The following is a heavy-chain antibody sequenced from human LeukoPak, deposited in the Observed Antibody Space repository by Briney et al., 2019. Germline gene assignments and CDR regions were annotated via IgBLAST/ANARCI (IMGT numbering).Heavy chain of an antibody. CDR2: IYYTGST. V-gene: IGHV4-39*07. D-gene: IGHD2-8*01. Sequence: SETLSLTCTVSRGSDSSSTYYWSWVRQPPGKGLEWIASIYYTGSTYYNPSLKSRVTISLDMSKNEFFLTMTSVTAADTAVYFCTAEKNGSPHYWGQGTQVTVSS. CDR1: RGSDSSSTYY. J-gene: IGHJ4*02. CDR3: TAEKNGSPHY.